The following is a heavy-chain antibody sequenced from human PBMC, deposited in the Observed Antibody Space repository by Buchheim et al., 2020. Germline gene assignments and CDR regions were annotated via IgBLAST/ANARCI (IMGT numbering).Heavy chain of an antibody. J-gene: IGHJ4*02. V-gene: IGHV3-11*01. CDR2: TTNIGSTI. Sequence: QVQLVESGGGLVKPGGSLRLSCAASGFTFSDYYMSWIRQAPGKGLEWVSYTTNIGSTIYYADSVKGRFTISRGRPKNPRLLQMNSLRAEDTAVYYCAREGSGSSYSYFDYWGQGTL. D-gene: IGHD1-26*01. CDR3: AREGSGSSYSYFDY. CDR1: GFTFSDYY.